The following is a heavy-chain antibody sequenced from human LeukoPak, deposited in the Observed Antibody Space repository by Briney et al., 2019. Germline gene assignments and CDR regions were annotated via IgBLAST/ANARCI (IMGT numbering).Heavy chain of an antibody. D-gene: IGHD4-23*01. J-gene: IGHJ6*02. V-gene: IGHV1-18*04. CDR1: GYTFTSYA. CDR2: ISVYNGNT. Sequence: ASVKVSCKASGYTFTSYAIHWVRQAPGQGLEWMGWISVYNGNTKYAQNLQGRATMTTDTSTSTAYMELRSLRSDDTAVYYCARGLDYGGNTLVLSASDMWGQGTTVTVSS. CDR3: ARGLDYGGNTLVLSASDM.